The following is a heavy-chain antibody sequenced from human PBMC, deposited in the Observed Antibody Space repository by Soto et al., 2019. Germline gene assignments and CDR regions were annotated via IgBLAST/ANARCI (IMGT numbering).Heavy chain of an antibody. CDR3: ARVVVVAATNWFDP. J-gene: IGHJ5*02. Sequence: SETLSLTCTVSGGSISSYYWSWIRQPPGKGLEWIGYIYYSGSTNYNPSLKSRVTISVDTSKNQFSLKLSSVTAADTAVYYCARVVVVAATNWFDPWGQGTLVTVSS. CDR1: GGSISSYY. CDR2: IYYSGST. V-gene: IGHV4-59*08. D-gene: IGHD2-15*01.